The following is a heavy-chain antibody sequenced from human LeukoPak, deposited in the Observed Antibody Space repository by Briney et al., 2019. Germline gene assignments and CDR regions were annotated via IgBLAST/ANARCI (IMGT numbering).Heavy chain of an antibody. CDR2: ISSSSSYI. J-gene: IGHJ4*02. V-gene: IGHV3-21*04. Sequence: GGSLRLSCAASGFIFSSYGMHWVRQAPGKGLEWVSSISSSSSYIYYADSVKGRFTISRDNAKNSLYLQMNSLRAEDTAVYYCARRAGAYSHPYDYWGQGTLVTVSS. D-gene: IGHD4/OR15-4a*01. CDR3: ARRAGAYSHPYDY. CDR1: GFIFSSYG.